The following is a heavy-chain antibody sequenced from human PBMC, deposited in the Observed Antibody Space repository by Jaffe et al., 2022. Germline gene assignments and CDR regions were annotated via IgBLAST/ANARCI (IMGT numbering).Heavy chain of an antibody. D-gene: IGHD5-12*01. CDR3: ARGHRVATIRGAFDI. CDR2: IYYSGST. J-gene: IGHJ3*02. CDR1: GGSISSYY. V-gene: IGHV4-59*01. Sequence: QVQLQESGPGLVKPSETLSLTCTVSGGSISSYYWSWIRQPPGKGLEWIGYIYYSGSTNYNPSLKSRVTISVDTSKNQFSLKLSSVTAADTAVYYCARGHRVATIRGAFDIWGQGTMVTVSS.